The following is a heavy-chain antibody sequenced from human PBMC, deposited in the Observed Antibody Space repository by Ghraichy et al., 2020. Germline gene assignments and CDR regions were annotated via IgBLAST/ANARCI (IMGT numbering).Heavy chain of an antibody. CDR2: IIPIFGTA. J-gene: IGHJ6*02. CDR1: GGTFSSYA. CDR3: ARDLIVVVVAATQDYYYYGMDV. V-gene: IGHV1-69*13. Sequence: SVKVSCKASGGTFSSYAISWVRQAPGQGLEWMGGIIPIFGTANYAQKFQGRVTITADESTSTAYMELSSLRSEDTAVYYCARDLIVVVVAATQDYYYYGMDVWGQGTTVTVS. D-gene: IGHD2-15*01.